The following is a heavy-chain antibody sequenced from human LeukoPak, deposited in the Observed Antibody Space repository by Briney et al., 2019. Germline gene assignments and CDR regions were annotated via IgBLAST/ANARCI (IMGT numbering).Heavy chain of an antibody. D-gene: IGHD3-22*01. CDR3: ARDSEHYDSGAYYDALDI. J-gene: IGHJ3*02. V-gene: IGHV3-7*01. Sequence: GGSLRLSCAASRLTFANYWMDSVRQARGKGLEWVANIKQDGSVKYYLDSVKGRFTISSDNAKNSLYLQMNSLRADDTAMYYCARDSEHYDSGAYYDALDIWGQGTMVTVSS. CDR1: RLTFANYW. CDR2: IKQDGSVK.